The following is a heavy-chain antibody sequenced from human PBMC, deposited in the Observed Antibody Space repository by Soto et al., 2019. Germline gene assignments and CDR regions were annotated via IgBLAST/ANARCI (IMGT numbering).Heavy chain of an antibody. J-gene: IGHJ6*02. CDR3: AKVTKRAAAGRYEYYKYGMDV. D-gene: IGHD6-13*01. Sequence: GGSLGLSCAAAGFAFSTYAMTWVRQAPGKGLEWVSVISGSGGSSYYAASVKGRFTISRDNSKNTLFLQMNGLRAEDTAVYYCAKVTKRAAAGRYEYYKYGMDVWGQGTTVTVSS. CDR2: ISGSGGSS. V-gene: IGHV3-23*01. CDR1: GFAFSTYA.